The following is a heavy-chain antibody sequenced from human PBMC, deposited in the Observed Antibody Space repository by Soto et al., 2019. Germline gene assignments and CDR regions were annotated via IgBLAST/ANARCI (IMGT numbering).Heavy chain of an antibody. CDR3: AKTTYYYGSGSYYRWFDP. CDR2: INHSGST. V-gene: IGHV4-34*01. Sequence: PSETLSLTCAVHGGSFSGYYWSWIRQPPGKGLEWSGEINHSGSTNYNPSLKSRVTISVDTSKNYFSLNLSSLTAADTAVFYCAKTTYYYGSGSYYRWFDPWGHGTLVTVSS. J-gene: IGHJ5*02. CDR1: GGSFSGYY. D-gene: IGHD3-10*01.